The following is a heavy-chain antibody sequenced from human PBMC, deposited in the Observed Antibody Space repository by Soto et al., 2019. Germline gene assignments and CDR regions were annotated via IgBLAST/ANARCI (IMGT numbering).Heavy chain of an antibody. V-gene: IGHV3-21*01. CDR1: GFTFSSYS. J-gene: IGHJ5*02. Sequence: PGGSLRLSCAASGFTFSSYSMNWVRQAPGKGLEWVSSISSSSSYIYYADSVKGRFTISRDNAKNSLYLQMNSLRAEDTAVYYCARLHSSGWYGLRFDPWGQGTLVTVSS. CDR3: ARLHSSGWYGLRFDP. D-gene: IGHD6-19*01. CDR2: ISSSSSYI.